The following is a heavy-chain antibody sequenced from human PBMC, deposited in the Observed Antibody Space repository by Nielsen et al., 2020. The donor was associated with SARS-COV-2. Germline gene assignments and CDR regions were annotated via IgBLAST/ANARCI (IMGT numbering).Heavy chain of an antibody. Sequence: GGSLRLSCAASGFTFSDYYMSWIRQAPGKGLEWVSYISSSGSTIYYADSVKGRFTISRDNAKNSLYLQMNSLRAEDTAVYYCAKEEYYYDTIWFGSFDIWGQGTMVTVSS. CDR3: AKEEYYYDTIWFGSFDI. D-gene: IGHD3-22*01. CDR2: ISSSGSTI. J-gene: IGHJ3*02. V-gene: IGHV3-11*01. CDR1: GFTFSDYY.